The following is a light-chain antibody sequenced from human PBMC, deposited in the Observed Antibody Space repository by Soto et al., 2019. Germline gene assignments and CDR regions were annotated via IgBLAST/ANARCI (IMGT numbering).Light chain of an antibody. CDR3: QQCNTFWT. Sequence: DIQMTQSPSTLSASVGDRVTITCRASQTISSWLAWYQQKPGKAPKLLIYDVSSLESGVPSRFSGSGSGTEFTLTISSLQPDDSATYYCQQCNTFWTFGQGTKVEI. CDR2: DVS. V-gene: IGKV1-5*01. J-gene: IGKJ1*01. CDR1: QTISSW.